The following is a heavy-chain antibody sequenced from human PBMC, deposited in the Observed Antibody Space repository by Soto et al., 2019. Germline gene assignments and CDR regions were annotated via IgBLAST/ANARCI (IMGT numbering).Heavy chain of an antibody. CDR1: GDSITKSH. D-gene: IGHD3-3*01. CDR3: AREGSITIFGTTLRGVFDS. Sequence: SETLSLTCAVSGDSITKSHWSWIRQAAGKGLEWIGRLYPSGSFENCPSFRGRITLSVDPAKNQLSLQLRSDTHPDTAVYYCAREGSITIFGTTLRGVFDSWGQGSRGTVCS. V-gene: IGHV4-4*07. CDR2: LYPSGSF. J-gene: IGHJ4*02.